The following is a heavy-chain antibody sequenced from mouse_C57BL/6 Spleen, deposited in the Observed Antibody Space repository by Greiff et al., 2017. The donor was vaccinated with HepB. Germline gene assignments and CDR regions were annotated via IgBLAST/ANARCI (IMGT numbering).Heavy chain of an antibody. V-gene: IGHV3-1*01. CDR2: ISYSGST. CDR3: ARERGGYFDV. CDR1: GYSITSGYD. Sequence: VQLKESGPGMVKPSQSLSLTCTVTGYSITSGYDWHWIRPFPGNKLEWMGYISYSGSTNYNPSLKSRISITHDTSKNHFFLKLNSVTTEDTATYYCARERGGYFDVWGTGTTVTVSS. J-gene: IGHJ1*03.